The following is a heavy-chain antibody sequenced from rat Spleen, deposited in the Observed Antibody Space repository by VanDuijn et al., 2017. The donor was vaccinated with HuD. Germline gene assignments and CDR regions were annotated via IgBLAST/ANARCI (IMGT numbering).Heavy chain of an antibody. Sequence: QVQLKESGPGLVQSSQTLSLICTVSGFSLISHSVHWVRQPPGKGLEWMGGIWGDGSTDYNSVLKSRLTINRDTSKSQLFLKMNSLQTEDTAIYFCTSPFRWFAYWGQGTLVTVSS. CDR2: IWGDGST. V-gene: IGHV2-1*01. J-gene: IGHJ3*01. CDR1: GFSLISHS. CDR3: TSPFRWFAY.